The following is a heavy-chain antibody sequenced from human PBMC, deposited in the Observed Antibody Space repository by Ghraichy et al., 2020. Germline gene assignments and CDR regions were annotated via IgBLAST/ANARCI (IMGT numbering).Heavy chain of an antibody. V-gene: IGHV3-23*01. Sequence: WGSLRLSCAASGFTFSSYAMSWVRQAPGKGLEWVSAISGSGGSTYYADSVKGRFTISRDNSKNTLYLQMNSLRAEDTAVYSCAKDPPYSGTYMDYWGQGTLVTVSS. CDR1: GFTFSSYA. J-gene: IGHJ4*02. CDR3: AKDPPYSGTYMDY. D-gene: IGHD1-26*01. CDR2: ISGSGGST.